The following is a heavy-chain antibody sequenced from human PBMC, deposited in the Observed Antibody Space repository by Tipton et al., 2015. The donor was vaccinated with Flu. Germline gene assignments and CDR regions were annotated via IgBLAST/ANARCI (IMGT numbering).Heavy chain of an antibody. Sequence: LRLSCTVSGGSITTYYWIWLRQPPGKGLEWIGHIHSGGSTKYNPSHKSRVTISADTSKNQFSLNLRSVTAADTAFYYCALGIAAPGAFGDWGQGTLIAVSS. V-gene: IGHV4-59*01. J-gene: IGHJ4*02. CDR1: GGSITTYY. CDR2: IHSGGST. CDR3: ALGIAAPGAFGD. D-gene: IGHD6-13*01.